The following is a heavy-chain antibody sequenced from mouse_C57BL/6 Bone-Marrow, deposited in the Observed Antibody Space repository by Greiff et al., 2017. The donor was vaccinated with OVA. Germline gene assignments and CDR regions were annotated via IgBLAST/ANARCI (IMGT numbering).Heavy chain of an antibody. J-gene: IGHJ4*01. D-gene: IGHD1-1*01. V-gene: IGHV5-12*01. CDR2: ISNGGGST. CDR1: GFTFSDYY. Sequence: EVMLVESGGGLVQPGGSLKLSCAASGFTFSDYYMYWVRQTPEKRLEWVAYISNGGGSTYYPDTVKGRFTISRDNAKNTLYLQMSRLKSEDTAMYYCARHGSHYYGSSLYAMDYWGQGTSVTVSS. CDR3: ARHGSHYYGSSLYAMDY.